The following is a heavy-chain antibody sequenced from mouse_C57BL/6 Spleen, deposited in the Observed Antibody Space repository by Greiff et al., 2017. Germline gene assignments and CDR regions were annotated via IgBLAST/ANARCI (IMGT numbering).Heavy chain of an antibody. CDR3: ARSSNYNYAMDY. CDR1: GYTFTSYW. Sequence: VQLQQPGAELVKPGASVKLSCKASGYTFTSYWMHWVKQRPVQGLEWIGMIHPNSGSTNYNEKFKSKATLTVDKSSSTAYMQLSSLTSDDSAVYYCARSSNYNYAMDYWGKGTSVTVSS. D-gene: IGHD2-5*01. CDR2: IHPNSGST. V-gene: IGHV1-64*01. J-gene: IGHJ4*01.